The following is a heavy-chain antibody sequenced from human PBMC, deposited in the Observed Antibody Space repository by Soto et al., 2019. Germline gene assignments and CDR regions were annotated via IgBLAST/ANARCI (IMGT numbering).Heavy chain of an antibody. CDR2: ISGSGGST. J-gene: IGHJ4*02. D-gene: IGHD2-2*01. CDR3: AIVVVPAAIRGAGYFDY. V-gene: IGHV3-23*01. Sequence: VGSLRLSCAASGFTFSSYAMSWVRQAPGKGLEWVSAISGSGGSTYYADSVKGRFTISRDNSKNTLYLQMNSLRAEDTAVYYCAIVVVPAAIRGAGYFDYWGQGTLVTVSS. CDR1: GFTFSSYA.